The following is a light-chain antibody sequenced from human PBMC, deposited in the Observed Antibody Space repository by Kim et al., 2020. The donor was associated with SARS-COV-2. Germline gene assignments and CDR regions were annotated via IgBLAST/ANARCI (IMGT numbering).Light chain of an antibody. Sequence: QSVLTQPPSVSGAPGQRVTISCTGTFSNIGAGYDVHWYQQVPGAAPTLLIYGHTNRPSGVPDRFSGSKSDTSASLAITGLQPEDEADYYCQSYDSSLKSYVFGTGTKVTVL. CDR1: FSNIGAGYD. CDR3: QSYDSSLKSYV. V-gene: IGLV1-40*01. CDR2: GHT. J-gene: IGLJ1*01.